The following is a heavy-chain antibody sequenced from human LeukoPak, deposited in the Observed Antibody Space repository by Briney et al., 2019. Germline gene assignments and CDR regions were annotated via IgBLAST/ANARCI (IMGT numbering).Heavy chain of an antibody. CDR1: GFTFSSYS. Sequence: GGSLRLSCAASGFTFSSYSMNWVRQAPGKGLEWVSHISSSSNTIYYADSVKGRFTISRDNAKNSLYLQMNSLRAEDTAVYYCARDESWEYFDSWGQGTLVTVS. J-gene: IGHJ4*02. V-gene: IGHV3-48*04. CDR2: ISSSSNTI. CDR3: ARDESWEYFDS. D-gene: IGHD1-26*01.